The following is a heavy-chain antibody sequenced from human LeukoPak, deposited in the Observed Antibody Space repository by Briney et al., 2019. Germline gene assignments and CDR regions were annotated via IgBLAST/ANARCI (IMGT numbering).Heavy chain of an antibody. J-gene: IGHJ5*02. CDR3: ARGIVVKPSANWFDP. CDR1: GYIFTTYA. Sequence: GASVNVSCKTSGYIFTTYAIHWVRQAPGRGLEWMGLINADDGNTRYSQRFQGRVTITRDTSANTAYMELSSLGFEDTAVYYCARGIVVKPSANWFDPWGQGTPVTVSS. D-gene: IGHD2-2*01. CDR2: INADDGNT. V-gene: IGHV1-3*01.